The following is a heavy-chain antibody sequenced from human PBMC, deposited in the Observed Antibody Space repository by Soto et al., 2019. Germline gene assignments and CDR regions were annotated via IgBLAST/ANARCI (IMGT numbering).Heavy chain of an antibody. CDR1: GYTFTSYG. V-gene: IGHV1-18*01. CDR3: ARDSSGWYQNTYYFDY. CDR2: ISAYNGNT. D-gene: IGHD6-19*01. J-gene: IGHJ4*02. Sequence: ASVKVSCKASGYTFTSYGISWVRQAPGQGLEWMGWISAYNGNTNYAQKLQGRVTMTTDTSTSTAYMELRSLRSDDTAVYYCARDSSGWYQNTYYFDYWGQGTLVTVSS.